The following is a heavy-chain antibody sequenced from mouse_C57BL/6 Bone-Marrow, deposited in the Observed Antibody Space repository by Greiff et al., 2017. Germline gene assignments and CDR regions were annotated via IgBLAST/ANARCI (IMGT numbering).Heavy chain of an antibody. CDR3: AGDYDGRFAY. CDR1: GYAFTNYL. Sequence: VQLQQSGAELVRPGTSVKVSCKASGYAFTNYLIEWVKQRPGQGLEWIGVINPGSGGTNYNEKFKGKATLTADKSSSTAYMQLSSLTSEDSAVYFCAGDYDGRFAYWGQGTLVTVSA. J-gene: IGHJ3*01. D-gene: IGHD2-4*01. V-gene: IGHV1-54*01. CDR2: INPGSGGT.